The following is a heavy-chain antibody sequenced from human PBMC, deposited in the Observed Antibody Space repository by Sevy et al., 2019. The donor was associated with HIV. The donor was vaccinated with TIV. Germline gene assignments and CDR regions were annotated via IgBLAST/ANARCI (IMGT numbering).Heavy chain of an antibody. J-gene: IGHJ4*02. Sequence: ASVKVSCKASGYTFTGYYMHWVRQAPGQGLEWMGWINPNSGGTNYAQKFQGRVTMTRDTSISTAYMELSRLRSDDTAVYYCAREGGGIVATIDGSPFDYWGQGTLVTVSS. CDR3: AREGGGIVATIDGSPFDY. V-gene: IGHV1-2*02. CDR1: GYTFTGYY. CDR2: INPNSGGT. D-gene: IGHD5-12*01.